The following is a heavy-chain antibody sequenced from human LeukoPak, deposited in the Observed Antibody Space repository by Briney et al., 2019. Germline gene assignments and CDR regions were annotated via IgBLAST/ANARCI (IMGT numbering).Heavy chain of an antibody. V-gene: IGHV1-46*01. CDR2: INPSGGRT. D-gene: IGHD2-2*01. CDR1: GYTFTSYY. Sequence: ASVKVSCKASGYTFTSYYMHWVRQAPGQGLEWMGIINPSGGRTSYAQKFQGRVTMTRDMSTSTVYMELSSLRSEDTAVYYCAKGPQAIQYCSSTSCPHDYWGQGPLVTVSS. CDR3: AKGPQAIQYCSSTSCPHDY. J-gene: IGHJ4*02.